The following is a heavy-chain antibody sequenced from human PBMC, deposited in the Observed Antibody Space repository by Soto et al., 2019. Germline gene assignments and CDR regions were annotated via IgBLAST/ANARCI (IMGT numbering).Heavy chain of an antibody. V-gene: IGHV3-23*01. J-gene: IGHJ5*02. Sequence: EVQLLESGGGLVQPGGSLRLSCAASGFTFSSYAMNWVRQAPGKGLEWVSAISGSGTSTYYADSVKGRFTISRDNSKNTLYLQVNSLRAEDTAVYYCAKDTGRIFGVDPDGRAGFDPWGQGTLVTVSS. D-gene: IGHD3-3*01. CDR1: GFTFSSYA. CDR3: AKDTGRIFGVDPDGRAGFDP. CDR2: ISGSGTST.